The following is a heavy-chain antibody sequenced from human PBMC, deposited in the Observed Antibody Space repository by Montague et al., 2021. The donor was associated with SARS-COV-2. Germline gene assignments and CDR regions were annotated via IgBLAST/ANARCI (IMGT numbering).Heavy chain of an antibody. CDR3: AREGVVGVATGIDY. D-gene: IGHD5-12*01. J-gene: IGHJ4*02. CDR2: TWYDGSNK. Sequence: SLRLSCAASGFTFSSYGMHWVRQAPGKGLEWVAVTWYDGSNKYYADSVKGRFTISRDNSKNTLYLQMNSLRAEDTAVYYCAREGVVGVATGIDYWGQGTLGTVSS. CDR1: GFTFSSYG. V-gene: IGHV3-33*01.